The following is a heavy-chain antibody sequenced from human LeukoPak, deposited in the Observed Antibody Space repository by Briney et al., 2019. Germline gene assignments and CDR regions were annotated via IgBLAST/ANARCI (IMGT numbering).Heavy chain of an antibody. J-gene: IGHJ3*02. D-gene: IGHD6-6*01. Sequence: GASVKVSCKASGYTFTGYYMHWVRQAPGQGLEWMGWINPNSGGTNYAQKFQGRVTMTRDTSISTAYMELSRLRSDDTAVYYCARGPPSIAARRMIYDAFDIWGQGTMVTVSS. V-gene: IGHV1-2*02. CDR3: ARGPPSIAARRMIYDAFDI. CDR1: GYTFTGYY. CDR2: INPNSGGT.